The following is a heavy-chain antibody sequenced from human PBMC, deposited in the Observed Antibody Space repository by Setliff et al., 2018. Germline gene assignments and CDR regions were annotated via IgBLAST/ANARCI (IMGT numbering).Heavy chain of an antibody. J-gene: IGHJ6*03. V-gene: IGHV4-4*07. Sequence: PSETLSLTCTVSGGSISSYYWSWIRQPAGKGLEWIGRIYTSGSTNYNPSLKSRVTMSVDTSKNQFSLKLSSVTAADTAAYYCARVSTVTTWPYYYYMDVWGKGTTVTVSS. CDR2: IYTSGST. CDR1: GGSISSYY. CDR3: ARVSTVTTWPYYYYMDV. D-gene: IGHD4-4*01.